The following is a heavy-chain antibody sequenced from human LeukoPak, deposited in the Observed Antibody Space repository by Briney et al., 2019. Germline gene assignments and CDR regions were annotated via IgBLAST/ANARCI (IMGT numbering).Heavy chain of an antibody. J-gene: IGHJ5*02. D-gene: IGHD6-13*01. CDR2: VYNSGST. V-gene: IGHV4-59*12. Sequence: SETLSLTCTVSGGSISIYYWSWIRQPPGKGLEWIGYVYNSGSTDYNPSLKSRVTISVDTSKNQFSLKLSSVTAADTAVYYCARIIAAAARINWFDPWGQGTLVTVSS. CDR1: GGSISIYY. CDR3: ARIIAAAARINWFDP.